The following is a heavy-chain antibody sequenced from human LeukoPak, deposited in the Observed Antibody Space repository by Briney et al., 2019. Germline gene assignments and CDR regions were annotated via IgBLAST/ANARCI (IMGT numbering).Heavy chain of an antibody. J-gene: IGHJ3*02. CDR2: IRYGGGKE. CDR3: AKDPLAYCGGDCYSPTGAFDI. CDR1: GFSFSYYG. D-gene: IGHD2-21*01. V-gene: IGHV3-30*02. Sequence: GGPLRLSCVGSGFSFSYYGVHRVRQAPGKGLEWVSFIRYGGGKEYYADSVKGRFTISRDNSKNSLYLQMNSLRPEDTAVYYCAKDPLAYCGGDCYSPTGAFDIWGQGTMVTVSS.